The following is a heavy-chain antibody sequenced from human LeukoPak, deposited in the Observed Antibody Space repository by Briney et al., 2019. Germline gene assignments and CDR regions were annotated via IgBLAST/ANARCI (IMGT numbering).Heavy chain of an antibody. Sequence: ASVKVSCKASGGTFSSYAIGWVRQAPGQGLEWMGGIIPIFGTANYAQKFQGRVTITADKSTSTAYMELSSLRSEDTAVYYCARVSSGDAFDIWGQGTMVTVSS. V-gene: IGHV1-69*06. CDR2: IIPIFGTA. J-gene: IGHJ3*02. D-gene: IGHD6-19*01. CDR3: ARVSSGDAFDI. CDR1: GGTFSSYA.